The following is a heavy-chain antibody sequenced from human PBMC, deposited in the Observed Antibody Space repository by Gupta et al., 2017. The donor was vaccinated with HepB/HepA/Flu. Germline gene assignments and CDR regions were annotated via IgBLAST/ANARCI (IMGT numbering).Heavy chain of an antibody. CDR1: GFTFSHYW. J-gene: IGHJ3*02. D-gene: IGHD3-10*01. CDR2: VNSDGSRT. V-gene: IGHV3-74*01. CDR3: AILTMAPGRGAFDI. Sequence: EMQLVESGGGLVQPGGSLRLSCVASGFTFSHYWMHWVRQAPEKGLVWVSRVNSDGSRTTYAESVEGRFIISRDNAKNTLYLHINSLRAEDTAVYYCAILTMAPGRGAFDIWGQGTMVTVSA.